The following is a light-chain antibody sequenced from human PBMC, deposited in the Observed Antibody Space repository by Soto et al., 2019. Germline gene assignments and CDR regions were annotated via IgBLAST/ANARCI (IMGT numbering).Light chain of an antibody. V-gene: IGLV2-14*01. CDR2: EVS. CDR3: SSYTTSTSLV. CDR1: TSDVGAYNY. Sequence: QSVLTQPASVSGSPGQSITISCTGTTSDVGAYNYVSWYQQHPGKAPKLIIYEVSSRPLGVSNRFSGSKSGYTASLTISGLHSEDEADYYCSSYTTSTSLVFGGGTKLTVL. J-gene: IGLJ3*02.